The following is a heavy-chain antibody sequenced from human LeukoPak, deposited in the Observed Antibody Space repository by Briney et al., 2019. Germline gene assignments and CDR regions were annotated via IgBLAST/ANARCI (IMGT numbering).Heavy chain of an antibody. Sequence: VSVKVSCKASGYTFTSYGISWVRQAPGQGLEWMGWISAYNGNTNYAQKLQGRVTMTTDTSTSTAYMELRSLRSDDTAVYYCARGTQLGYCSGGSCYSDYWGQGTLVTVSS. CDR2: ISAYNGNT. CDR3: ARGTQLGYCSGGSCYSDY. V-gene: IGHV1-18*01. CDR1: GYTFTSYG. D-gene: IGHD2-15*01. J-gene: IGHJ4*02.